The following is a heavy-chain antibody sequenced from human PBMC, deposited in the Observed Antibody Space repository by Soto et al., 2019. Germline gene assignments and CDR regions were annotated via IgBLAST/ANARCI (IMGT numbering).Heavy chain of an antibody. CDR3: XRXXXYYGSGNYYNRIDF. J-gene: IGHJ4*02. D-gene: IGHD3-10*01. CDR1: GGIFNTYA. Sequence: QVQLVQSGPEVKEPGSSVKLTCKVSGGIFNTYAISWLRQAPGQGLEWMGGIIPIFGTPNYAQRFQGRVTITADESTSTAYMELSXXXSDDTXXYYCXRXXXYYGSGNYYNRIDFWGQGTLVSVSS. CDR2: IIPIFGTP. V-gene: IGHV1-69*01.